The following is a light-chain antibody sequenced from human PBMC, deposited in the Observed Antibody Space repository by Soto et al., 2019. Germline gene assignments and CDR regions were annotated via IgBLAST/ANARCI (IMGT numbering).Light chain of an antibody. Sequence: DIQMTQSPSSLSASVGDRVTITCRASQGISNYLAWYQQKPGKVPQLLIYAASTLQSGVPPRFSGSGYGTDFTLTISSLQPEDVASYYCQKYKSAPVTFGQGTKVEIK. V-gene: IGKV1-27*01. J-gene: IGKJ1*01. CDR3: QKYKSAPVT. CDR2: AAS. CDR1: QGISNY.